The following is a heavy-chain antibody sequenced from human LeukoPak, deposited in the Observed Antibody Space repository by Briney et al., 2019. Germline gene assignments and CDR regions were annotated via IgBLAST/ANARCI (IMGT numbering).Heavy chain of an antibody. Sequence: GGSLRLSCAPSGFTFSTSGMHWVRQAPGKGLEWVAVISYDGSNKYYADSVKGRFTISRDNSKNTLYLQMNSLRAEDTAVYYCARDGGITGTTNYYYYMDVWGKGTTVTVSS. CDR2: ISYDGSNK. CDR3: ARDGGITGTTNYYYYMDV. CDR1: GFTFSTSG. V-gene: IGHV3-30*19. D-gene: IGHD1-7*01. J-gene: IGHJ6*03.